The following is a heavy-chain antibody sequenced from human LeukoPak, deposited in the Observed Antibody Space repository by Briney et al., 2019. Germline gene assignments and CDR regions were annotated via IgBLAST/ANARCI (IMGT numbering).Heavy chain of an antibody. CDR3: ARRSHASPAGYSPFFDS. CDR2: ISHSGAT. J-gene: IGHJ4*02. CDR1: GFPFSSYI. D-gene: IGHD6-13*01. V-gene: IGHV3-23*01. Sequence: GGSLRLSCAGSGFPFSSYIINWVRQGPGKGMGWASTISHSGATYYADSVKGRFTISRDNSKNTVFLQMNSLRAEDTALYFCARRSHASPAGYSPFFDSWGQGTLVTVSS.